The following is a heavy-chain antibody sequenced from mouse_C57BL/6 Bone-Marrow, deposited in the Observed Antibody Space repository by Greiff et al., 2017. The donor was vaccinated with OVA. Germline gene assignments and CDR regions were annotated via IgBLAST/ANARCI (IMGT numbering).Heavy chain of an antibody. J-gene: IGHJ1*03. CDR2: IYPSDSET. V-gene: IGHV1-61*01. Sequence: QVQLQQPGAELVRPGSSVKLSCKASGYTFTSYWMDWVKQRPGQGLEWIGNIYPSDSETHYNQKFKDKATLTVDKSSSTAYMQLSSLTSEDSAVYYGARWDGYWYFDVWGTGTTVTVSS. CDR1: GYTFTSYW. D-gene: IGHD2-3*01. CDR3: ARWDGYWYFDV.